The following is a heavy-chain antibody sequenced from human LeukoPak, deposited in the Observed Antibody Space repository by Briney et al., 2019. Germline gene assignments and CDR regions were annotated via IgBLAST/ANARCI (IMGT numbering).Heavy chain of an antibody. CDR2: IIPIFGTA. CDR3: ARTPYYGSGGNFDY. J-gene: IGHJ4*02. Sequence: GASVKVSCKASGYTFTSYGISWVRQAPGQGLEWMGGIIPIFGTANYAQKFQGRVTITADESTSTAYMELSSLRSEDTAVYYCARTPYYGSGGNFDYWGQGTPVIASS. CDR1: GYTFTSYG. V-gene: IGHV1-69*13. D-gene: IGHD3-10*01.